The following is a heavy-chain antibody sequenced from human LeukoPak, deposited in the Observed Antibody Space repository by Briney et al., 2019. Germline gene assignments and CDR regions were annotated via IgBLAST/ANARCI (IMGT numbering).Heavy chain of an antibody. V-gene: IGHV4-59*01. CDR2: IYYSGST. D-gene: IGHD3-10*01. CDR3: ARESLIYGSGSPIFDY. J-gene: IGHJ4*02. Sequence: PSETLSLTCTVSGGSIGSYYWSWIRQPPGKGLEWIGYIYYSGSTNYSPSLKSRVTISVDTSKNQFSLNLSSVTAADTAIYYCARESLIYGSGSPIFDYWGQGALVTVSS. CDR1: GGSIGSYY.